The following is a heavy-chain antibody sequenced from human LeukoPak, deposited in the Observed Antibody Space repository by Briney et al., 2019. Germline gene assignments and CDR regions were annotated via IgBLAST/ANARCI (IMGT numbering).Heavy chain of an antibody. V-gene: IGHV3-21*01. CDR2: ISTSSSYI. J-gene: IGHJ3*02. CDR3: ARLRDYYDSSGYTAFDI. Sequence: PGGSLRLSCAASGFTFSSYSMHWVRQAPGKVLEWVSSISTSSSYIYYADSVKGRFTISRDNAKNSLYLQMNSLRAEDTAVYYCARLRDYYDSSGYTAFDIWGQGTMVTVSS. CDR1: GFTFSSYS. D-gene: IGHD3-22*01.